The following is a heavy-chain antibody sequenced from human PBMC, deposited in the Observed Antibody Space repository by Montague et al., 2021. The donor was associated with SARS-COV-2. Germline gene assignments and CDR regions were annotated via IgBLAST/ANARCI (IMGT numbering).Heavy chain of an antibody. CDR1: GGSFSGHS. D-gene: IGHD3-22*01. J-gene: IGHJ4*02. V-gene: IGHV4-34*01. CDR3: ARGLTDVTVILVFVGASLYFDS. Sequence: SETPSLTCAVYGGSFSGHSWTWIRQPPGKGLEWIGEINHSGGTNXNPSLKSRVTISVDTSKNQFSLKLSSLTAADTAVYYCARGLTDVTVILVFVGASLYFDSWGQGALVTVSS. CDR2: INHSGGT.